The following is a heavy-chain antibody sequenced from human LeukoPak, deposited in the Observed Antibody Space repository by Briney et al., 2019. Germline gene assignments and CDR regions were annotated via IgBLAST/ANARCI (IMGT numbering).Heavy chain of an antibody. J-gene: IGHJ4*02. V-gene: IGHV3-48*03. CDR3: AREGGGYTSGSFDY. CDR1: GFTFSPYA. Sequence: SGGSLRLSCAASGFTFSPYAMNWVRQAPGKGLEWVSYISSSGSTIYYEDSVKGRSTISRDNAKNSLYLQMNSLRAEDTAVYYCAREGGGYTSGSFDYWGQGTLVTVSS. D-gene: IGHD5-18*01. CDR2: ISSSGSTI.